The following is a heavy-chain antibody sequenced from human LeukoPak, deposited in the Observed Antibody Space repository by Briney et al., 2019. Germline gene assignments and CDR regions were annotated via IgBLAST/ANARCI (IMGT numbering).Heavy chain of an antibody. Sequence: KPSETLSLTCAVYGGSFSGYYWSWIRQPPGKGLEWIGEINHSGSTNYNPSLKSRVTISVDTSKNQFSLKLSSVTAADTAVYYCARHPPYGSRNWGSYYFDYWGQGTLVTVSS. CDR2: INHSGST. V-gene: IGHV4-34*01. D-gene: IGHD3-10*01. J-gene: IGHJ4*02. CDR1: GGSFSGYY. CDR3: ARHPPYGSRNWGSYYFDY.